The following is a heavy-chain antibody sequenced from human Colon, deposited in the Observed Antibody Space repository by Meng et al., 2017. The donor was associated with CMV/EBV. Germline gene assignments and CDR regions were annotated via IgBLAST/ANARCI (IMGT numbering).Heavy chain of an antibody. CDR2: ITSAGDST. J-gene: IGHJ4*02. CDR3: AKDRVKSQLLYPDH. Sequence: GVLKISCEASGFTFGDYTMHWVRQAPGKGLEWVSVITSAGDSTYYSDSVKGRFTISRDNSRNLLYLHMTSLRIEDTALYYCAKDRVKSQLLYPDHWGQGTLVTVSS. V-gene: IGHV3-43*01. D-gene: IGHD2-2*02. CDR1: GFTFGDYT.